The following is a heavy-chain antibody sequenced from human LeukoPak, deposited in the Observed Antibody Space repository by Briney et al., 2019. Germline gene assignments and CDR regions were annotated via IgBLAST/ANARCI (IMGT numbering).Heavy chain of an antibody. CDR1: GFTFSGYW. D-gene: IGHD1-26*01. V-gene: IGHV3-7*01. Sequence: GGSLRLSCSASGFTFSGYWMSWVRQAPGKGLEWVASIKEDGSEKYYVDSVKGRLTISRDNAKNSLYLQMNSLRAEDTAVYYCARHISGIGGEVFDYWGQGTLVTVSP. CDR3: ARHISGIGGEVFDY. CDR2: IKEDGSEK. J-gene: IGHJ4*02.